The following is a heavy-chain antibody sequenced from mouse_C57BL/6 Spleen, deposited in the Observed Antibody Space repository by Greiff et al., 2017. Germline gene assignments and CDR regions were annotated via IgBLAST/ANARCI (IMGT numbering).Heavy chain of an antibody. CDR1: GYTFTDYE. CDR3: RRGGGSYYFDY. CDR2: IDPETGGT. J-gene: IGHJ2*01. D-gene: IGHD1-1*01. Sequence: QVQLQQSGAELVRPGASVTLSCKASGYTFTDYEMHWVKQTPVHGLEWIGAIDPETGGTAYNQKFKGKAILTADKSSSTAYMELLSLTSEDAAVYYCRRGGGSYYFDYWGQGTTLTVSS. V-gene: IGHV1-15*01.